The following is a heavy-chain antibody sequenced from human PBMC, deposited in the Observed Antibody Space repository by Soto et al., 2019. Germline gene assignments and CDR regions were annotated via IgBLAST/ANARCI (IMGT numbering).Heavy chain of an antibody. J-gene: IGHJ6*02. CDR1: GFTFSHYW. Sequence: PGGSLRLSCAASGFTFSHYWMTWVRQAPGKGLEWVAKIKQDGTETYYVDSVKGRFTISRDNAKNSLYLQMNSLRAEDTAVYYCARDINSYGMDVWGQGTTVTVSS. D-gene: IGHD1-20*01. CDR2: IKQDGTET. CDR3: ARDINSYGMDV. V-gene: IGHV3-7*03.